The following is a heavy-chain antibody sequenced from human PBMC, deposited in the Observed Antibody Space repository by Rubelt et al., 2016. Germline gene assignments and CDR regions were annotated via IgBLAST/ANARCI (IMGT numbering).Heavy chain of an antibody. CDR3: ASGYNWNPT. CDR2: IYSGGST. CDR1: GFTFSSYA. V-gene: IGHV3-66*01. D-gene: IGHD1-20*01. Sequence: EVQLLESGGGLVQPGGSLRLSCAASGFTFSSYAMGWVRQAPGKGLEWVSIIYSGGSTYYADSVKGRFTISRDNSKNTLYLQMNSLRAEDTAVYYCASGYNWNPTWGQGTLVTVSS. J-gene: IGHJ5*02.